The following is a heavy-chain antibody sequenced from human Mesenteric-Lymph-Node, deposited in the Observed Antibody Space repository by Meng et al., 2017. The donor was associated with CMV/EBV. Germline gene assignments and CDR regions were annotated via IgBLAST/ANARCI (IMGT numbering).Heavy chain of an antibody. Sequence: GGSLRLSCAASGFTISNYCMIWVRQAPGKGLEWVANIKQDGSEKYYVDSLKGRFTISRDNAKNSLYLQMSSLRVEDTAVYLCARALAYCGSDCYSKYFYYGMDVWGQGTTVTVSS. CDR3: ARALAYCGSDCYSKYFYYGMDV. D-gene: IGHD2-21*01. CDR1: GFTISNYC. J-gene: IGHJ6*02. V-gene: IGHV3-7*01. CDR2: IKQDGSEK.